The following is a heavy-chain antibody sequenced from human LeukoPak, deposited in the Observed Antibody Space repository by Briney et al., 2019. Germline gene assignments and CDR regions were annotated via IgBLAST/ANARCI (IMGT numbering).Heavy chain of an antibody. CDR3: ARDRSVAAAGAFDI. CDR1: GFTVSSNY. J-gene: IGHJ3*02. CDR2: IYSGGST. D-gene: IGHD6-13*01. V-gene: IGHV3-66*01. Sequence: GGSLRLSCADSGFTVSSNYMSWVRQAPGKGLEWVSVIYSGGSTYYADSVKGRFTISRDNSKNTLYLQMNSLRAEDTAVYYCARDRSVAAAGAFDIWGQGTMVTVSS.